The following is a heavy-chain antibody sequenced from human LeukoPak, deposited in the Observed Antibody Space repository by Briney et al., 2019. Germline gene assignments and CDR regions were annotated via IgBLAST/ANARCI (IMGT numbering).Heavy chain of an antibody. D-gene: IGHD1-26*01. CDR1: GFTFSISD. CDR3: ARETLDIGGDYGWYFDL. CDR2: IGTVGDT. J-gene: IGHJ2*01. V-gene: IGHV3-13*01. Sequence: GGSLSLSCAASGFTFSISDMRWVRQARGKGLEWVSAIGTVGDTYYPSSVKGRFTISRENAKNSLYLQMNRLRDGDTAGYYCARETLDIGGDYGWYFDLWGRGTLVTVSS.